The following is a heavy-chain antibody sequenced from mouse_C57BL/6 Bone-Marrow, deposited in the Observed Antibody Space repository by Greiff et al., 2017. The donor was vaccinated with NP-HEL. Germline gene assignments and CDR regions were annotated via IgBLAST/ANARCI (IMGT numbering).Heavy chain of an antibody. CDR2: IYPGDGDT. Sequence: VQRVESGAELVKPGASVKISCKASGYAFSSYWMNWVKQRPGKGLEWIGQIYPGDGDTNYNGKFKGKATLTADKSSSTAYMQLSSLTSEDSAVYVCARRGLRGYFDYWGQGTTLTVSS. V-gene: IGHV1-80*01. D-gene: IGHD2-4*01. CDR1: GYAFSSYW. J-gene: IGHJ2*01. CDR3: ARRGLRGYFDY.